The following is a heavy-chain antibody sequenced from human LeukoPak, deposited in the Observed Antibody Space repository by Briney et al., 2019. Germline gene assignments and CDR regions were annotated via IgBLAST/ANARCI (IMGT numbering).Heavy chain of an antibody. Sequence: PGGSLRLSCAASGFTFSSYEMNWLRQAPGKGLEWVSYISSSGTTKYYADSVKGRFTISRDNVKNSLYLQMNSLRAEDTAVYYCARDRGLNSYGLDYWGQGTLVTVSS. CDR3: ARDRGLNSYGLDY. CDR1: GFTFSSYE. V-gene: IGHV3-48*03. D-gene: IGHD5-18*01. CDR2: ISSSGTTK. J-gene: IGHJ4*02.